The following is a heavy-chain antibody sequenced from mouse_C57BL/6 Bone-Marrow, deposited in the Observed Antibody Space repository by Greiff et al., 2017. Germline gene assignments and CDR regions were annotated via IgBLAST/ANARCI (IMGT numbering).Heavy chain of an antibody. CDR2: IRLKSDNYAT. V-gene: IGHV6-3*01. CDR3: TSDGYYCDY. CDR1: GFTFSNYW. J-gene: IGHJ2*01. Sequence: EVKLVESGGGLVQPGGSMKLSCVASGFTFSNYWMNWVRQSPEKGLEWVAQIRLKSDNYATHYAESVKGRFTISRDDSKSSVYLQMNNLRAEDTGIYYCTSDGYYCDYWGQGTTLTVSS. D-gene: IGHD2-3*01.